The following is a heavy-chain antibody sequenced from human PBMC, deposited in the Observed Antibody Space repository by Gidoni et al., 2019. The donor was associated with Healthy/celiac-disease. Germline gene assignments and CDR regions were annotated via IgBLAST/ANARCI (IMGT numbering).Heavy chain of an antibody. CDR3: AKGRGSGEQWPDDN. CDR1: GFTFSSYG. Sequence: QVQLVESGGGVVQPGRSLRLSCKAPGFTFSSYGMHWVRQAPGKGLEWVAVISYDGSNKYYADSVKGRFTISRDNSKNRLYLQMNSLRAEDTAVYYCAKGRGSGEQWPDDNWGQGTLVTVSS. D-gene: IGHD6-19*01. J-gene: IGHJ4*02. CDR2: ISYDGSNK. V-gene: IGHV3-30*18.